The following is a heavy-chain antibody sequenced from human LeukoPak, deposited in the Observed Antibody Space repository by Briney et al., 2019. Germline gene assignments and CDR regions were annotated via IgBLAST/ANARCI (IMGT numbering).Heavy chain of an antibody. V-gene: IGHV1-69*01. CDR3: ARDGSVYDSSGYYYSPSYYFDY. D-gene: IGHD3-22*01. CDR2: IIPIFGTA. Sequence: GASVKVSCKASGGTFSSYAISWVRQAPGQGLEWMGGIIPIFGTANYAQKFRGRVTITADESTSTAYMELSSLRSEDTAVYYCARDGSVYDSSGYYYSPSYYFDYWGQGTLVTVSS. J-gene: IGHJ4*02. CDR1: GGTFSSYA.